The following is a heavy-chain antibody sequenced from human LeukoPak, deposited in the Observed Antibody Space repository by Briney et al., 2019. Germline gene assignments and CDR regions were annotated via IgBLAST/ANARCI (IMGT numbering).Heavy chain of an antibody. CDR3: ARGGVGAIDY. J-gene: IGHJ4*02. CDR2: ISWNSGSI. D-gene: IGHD1-26*01. CDR1: GFTFDDYA. V-gene: IGHV3-9*01. Sequence: GGSLRLSCAASGFTFDDYAMHWVRQPPGKGLEWVSGISWNSGSIGYADSVKGRFTISRDNAKNSLYLQMNSLRAEDTALYYCARGGVGAIDYWGQGTLVTVSS.